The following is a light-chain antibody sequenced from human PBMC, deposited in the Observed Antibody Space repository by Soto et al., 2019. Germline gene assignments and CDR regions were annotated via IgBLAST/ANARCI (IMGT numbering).Light chain of an antibody. Sequence: ETVLTQSPDTLSLSPGEGATLSCRASQTIGNNYLAWFQQKPGQAPRLLIYGASSRATGIPDRFGGSGSGTDFTLTIGRLEPEDFAVYYCQQYDTSPGTFGQGTKVEV. CDR1: QTIGNNY. V-gene: IGKV3-20*01. J-gene: IGKJ1*01. CDR2: GAS. CDR3: QQYDTSPGT.